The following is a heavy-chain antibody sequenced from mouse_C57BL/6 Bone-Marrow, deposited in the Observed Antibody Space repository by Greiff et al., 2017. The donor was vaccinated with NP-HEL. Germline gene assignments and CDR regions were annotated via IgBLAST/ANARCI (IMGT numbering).Heavy chain of an antibody. CDR3: ARRDYWYFDV. V-gene: IGHV1-52*01. Sequence: QVQLQQPGAELVRPGSSVKLSCKASGYTFTSYWMHWVKQRPIQGLEWIGNIDPADSETHYNQKFKDKATLTVDKSSSTAHMQLSSLTSEDSAVYYCARRDYWYFDVWGTGTTVTVSS. J-gene: IGHJ1*03. CDR2: IDPADSET. CDR1: GYTFTSYW.